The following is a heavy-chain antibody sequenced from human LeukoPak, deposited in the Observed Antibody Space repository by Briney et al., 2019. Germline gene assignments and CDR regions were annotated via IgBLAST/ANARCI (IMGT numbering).Heavy chain of an antibody. CDR3: ASAYYYDSSGYFPVDY. D-gene: IGHD3-22*01. J-gene: IGHJ4*02. V-gene: IGHV1-69*01. CDR1: GGTFSSYA. CDR2: IIPIFGTA. Sequence: ASVKVSCKASGGTFSSYAISWVRQAPGQGLEWMGGIIPIFGTANYAQKFQGRVTITADESTSTAYMELSSLRSEDTAVYYCASAYYYDSSGYFPVDYWGQGTLVTVSS.